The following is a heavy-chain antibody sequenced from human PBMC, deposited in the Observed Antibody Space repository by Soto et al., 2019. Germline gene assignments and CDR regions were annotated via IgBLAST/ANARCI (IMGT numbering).Heavy chain of an antibody. D-gene: IGHD2-15*01. CDR2: INTANGNT. CDR3: ARDIVLVTVAPEGGWFDP. CDR1: GYSVSTYA. Sequence: QVHLLQSGAEVRRPGASVKVSCKASGYSVSTYAIHWVRQAPGQRLEWMGWINTANGNTKYSQRLQGRVTITTDTSANTVYMDLHSLTSEDTAVYYCARDIVLVTVAPEGGWFDPWGQGTRVTVSS. J-gene: IGHJ5*02. V-gene: IGHV1-3*04.